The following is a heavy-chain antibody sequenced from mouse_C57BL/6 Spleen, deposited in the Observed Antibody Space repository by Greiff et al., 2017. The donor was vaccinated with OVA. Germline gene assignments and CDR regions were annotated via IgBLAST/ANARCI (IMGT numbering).Heavy chain of an antibody. CDR2: ISDGGSYT. D-gene: IGHD4-1*01. CDR1: GFTFSSYA. Sequence: EVMLVESGGGLVKPGGSLKLSCAASGFTFSSYAMSWVRQTPEKRLEWVATISDGGSYTYYPDNVKGRFTISRDNAKNNLYLQMSHLKSEDTAMYYCARDDWDRTYWGQGTLVTVSA. V-gene: IGHV5-4*01. CDR3: ARDDWDRTY. J-gene: IGHJ3*01.